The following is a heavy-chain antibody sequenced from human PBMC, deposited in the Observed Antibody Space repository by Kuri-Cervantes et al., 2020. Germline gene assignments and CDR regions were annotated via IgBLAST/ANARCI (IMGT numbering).Heavy chain of an antibody. CDR1: GGSISSSSYY. D-gene: IGHD1-26*01. Sequence: GSLRLSCTVSGGSISSSSYYWGWIRQPPGKGLEWIGSIYYSGSTYYNPSLKSRVTISVDTSKNQFSLKLSSVTAADTYVYYCARSMVGTQDYWGQGTLVTVSS. CDR3: ARSMVGTQDY. V-gene: IGHV4-39*01. J-gene: IGHJ4*02. CDR2: IYYSGST.